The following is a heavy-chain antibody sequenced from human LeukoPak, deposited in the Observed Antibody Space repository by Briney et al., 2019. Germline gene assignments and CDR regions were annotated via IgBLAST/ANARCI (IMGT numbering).Heavy chain of an antibody. CDR2: ISGSGGST. D-gene: IGHD5-18*01. V-gene: IGHV3-23*01. CDR1: GFTFSSYA. J-gene: IGHJ4*02. Sequence: GGSLRLSCAASGFTFSSYAMSWVRQAPGKGLEWVSAISGSGGSTYYADSVKGRFTISRDNSKNTLYLQMNSLRAEDTAVYYCAKDPESGHVDTAMVRNWGQGTLVTVSS. CDR3: AKDPESGHVDTAMVRN.